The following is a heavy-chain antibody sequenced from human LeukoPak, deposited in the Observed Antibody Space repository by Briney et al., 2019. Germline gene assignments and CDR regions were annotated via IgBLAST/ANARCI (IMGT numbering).Heavy chain of an antibody. J-gene: IGHJ4*02. Sequence: PSETLSLTCTVSGGSISRGGYHWSWIRQPPGKGLEWIAYIYHSGSTYYTPSLKSRATISVDRSKNQFSLKLTSVTAADTAVYYCAREDVVVPAAGFAYWAQGPLVTVS. CDR3: AREDVVVPAAGFAY. CDR2: IYHSGST. D-gene: IGHD2-2*01. CDR1: GGSISRGGYH. V-gene: IGHV4-30-2*01.